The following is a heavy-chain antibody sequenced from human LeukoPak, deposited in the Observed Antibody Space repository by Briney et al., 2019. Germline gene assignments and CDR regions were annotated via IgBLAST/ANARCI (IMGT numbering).Heavy chain of an antibody. CDR2: IYYSGST. V-gene: IGHV4-30-4*08. Sequence: PSETLSLTCTVSGGSISSGDYYWSWIRQPPGKGLEGIGYIYYSGSTYYNPSLKSRVTISVDRSKNQFSLKLSSVTAADTAVYYCARGTDDFWSGYAILFDYWGQETLVTVSS. CDR1: GGSISSGDYY. J-gene: IGHJ4*02. CDR3: ARGTDDFWSGYAILFDY. D-gene: IGHD3-3*01.